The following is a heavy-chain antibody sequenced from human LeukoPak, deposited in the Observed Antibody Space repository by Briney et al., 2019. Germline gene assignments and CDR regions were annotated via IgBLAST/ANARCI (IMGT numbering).Heavy chain of an antibody. V-gene: IGHV4-34*01. D-gene: IGHD6-13*01. Sequence: SETLSLTCAVYGGSFSSYYWSWIRQPPGKGLEWIGEINHSGSTNYNPSLKSRVTISIDTSKNQFSLKLSSVTAADTAVYYCARMSSSSWYGERYFDYWGQGTLVTVSS. CDR3: ARMSSSSWYGERYFDY. J-gene: IGHJ4*02. CDR2: INHSGST. CDR1: GGSFSSYY.